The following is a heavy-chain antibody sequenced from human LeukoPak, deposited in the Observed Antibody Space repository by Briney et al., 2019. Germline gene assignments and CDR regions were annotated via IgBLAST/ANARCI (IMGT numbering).Heavy chain of an antibody. J-gene: IGHJ4*02. CDR3: ARGTRSIAAAATRVYYFDY. V-gene: IGHV1-8*01. CDR2: MNPNSGNT. CDR1: GYTFTSYD. Sequence: ASVKVSCKASGYTFTSYDINWVRQATGQGLEWMGWMNPNSGNTGYAQKFQGRVTMTRNTSISKAYMELSSLRSEDTAVYYCARGTRSIAAAATRVYYFDYWGQGTLVTVSS. D-gene: IGHD6-13*01.